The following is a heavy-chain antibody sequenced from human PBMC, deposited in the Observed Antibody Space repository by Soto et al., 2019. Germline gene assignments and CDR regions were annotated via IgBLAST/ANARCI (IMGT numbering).Heavy chain of an antibody. CDR2: ISWNSGSI. CDR1: GFTFDDYA. J-gene: IGHJ5*02. CDR3: AKDKVPAAMGMWFYP. Sequence: EVQLVESGGGLVQPGRSLRLSCAASGFTFDDYAMHWVRQAPGKGLEWVSGISWNSGSIGYADSVKGRFTISRDNAKNSLYLQMNSLRAVDTALYYCAKDKVPAAMGMWFYPWGQGTLVTVSS. D-gene: IGHD2-2*01. V-gene: IGHV3-9*01.